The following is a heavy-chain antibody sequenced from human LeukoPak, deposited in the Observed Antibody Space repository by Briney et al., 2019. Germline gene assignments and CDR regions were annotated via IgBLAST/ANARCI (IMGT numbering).Heavy chain of an antibody. V-gene: IGHV6-1*01. CDR3: ARVSGYYGSGSYDDGFDT. CDR1: GDSVSSNSAA. D-gene: IGHD3-10*01. J-gene: IGHJ3*02. CDR2: TYYRSKWYN. Sequence: SQTLSLTCAISGDSVSSNSAAWNWIRQSPSRGLEWLGRTYYRSKWYNDYAVSVKSRITINPDTSKNQFSLQLNSVTPEDTAVYYCARVSGYYGSGSYDDGFDTWGQGTMVTVSS.